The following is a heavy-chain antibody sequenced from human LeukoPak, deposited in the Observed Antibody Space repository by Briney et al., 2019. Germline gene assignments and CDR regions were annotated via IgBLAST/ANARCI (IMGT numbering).Heavy chain of an antibody. J-gene: IGHJ6*03. CDR1: GFTVSSNY. CDR2: IYSGGST. Sequence: GGSLRLSCAASGFTVSSNYMSWVRQAPGKGLEWVSVIYSGGSTYYADSVKGRFTISRDNSKNTLYLQMNSLRAEDTAVYYCAGDRRSRPKNYYYYYYMGVWGKGTTVTVSS. D-gene: IGHD6-13*01. CDR3: AGDRRSRPKNYYYYYYMGV. V-gene: IGHV3-53*01.